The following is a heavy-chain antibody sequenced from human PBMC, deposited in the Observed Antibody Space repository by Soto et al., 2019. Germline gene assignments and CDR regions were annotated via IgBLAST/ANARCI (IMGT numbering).Heavy chain of an antibody. CDR3: ARVARGYSGYDEGYYYYGMDV. J-gene: IGHJ6*02. D-gene: IGHD5-12*01. CDR2: INPNSGGT. CDR1: GYTFTGYY. V-gene: IGHV1-2*04. Sequence: ASVKVSRKASGYTFTGYYMHWVRQAPGQGLEWMGWINPNSGGTNYAQKFQGWVTMTRDTSISTAYMELSRLRSDDTAVYYCARVARGYSGYDEGYYYYGMDVWGQGTTVTVS.